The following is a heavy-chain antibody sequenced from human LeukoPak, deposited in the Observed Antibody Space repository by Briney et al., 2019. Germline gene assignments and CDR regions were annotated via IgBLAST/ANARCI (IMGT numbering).Heavy chain of an antibody. J-gene: IGHJ5*02. CDR3: ARPYYYDSRIDP. CDR1: GGSTSSGDYY. D-gene: IGHD3-22*01. Sequence: PSQTLSLTCTVSGGSTSSGDYYWSWIRQPPGKGLEWIAYMYYSGSTYYNPSLKSRVTMSADTSKNQLSLKLSSVTAADTAVYYCARPYYYDSRIDPWGQGILVTVSS. V-gene: IGHV4-30-4*01. CDR2: MYYSGST.